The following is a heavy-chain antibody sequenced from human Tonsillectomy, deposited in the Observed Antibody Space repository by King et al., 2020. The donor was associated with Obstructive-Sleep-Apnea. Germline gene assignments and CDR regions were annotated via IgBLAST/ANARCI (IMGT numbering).Heavy chain of an antibody. V-gene: IGHV3-21*01. J-gene: IGHJ4*02. CDR2: ISSTSTYI. Sequence: QLVQSGGGLVKPGGSLRLSCAASGFTFSNYMMNWVRQAPGKGLECVSSISSTSTYISYADSVKGRLTISRDNARNSLYLQMNSLRAEDTAVYYCARDGAYYYDSRGYPDYWGQGTLVTVSS. CDR3: ARDGAYYYDSRGYPDY. CDR1: GFTFSNYM. D-gene: IGHD3-22*01.